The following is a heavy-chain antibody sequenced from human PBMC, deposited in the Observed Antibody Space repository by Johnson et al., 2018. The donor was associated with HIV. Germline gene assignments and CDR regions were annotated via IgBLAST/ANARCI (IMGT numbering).Heavy chain of an antibody. CDR1: GFTVSSNY. J-gene: IGHJ3*02. CDR2: IYSGGST. D-gene: IGHD2-21*01. Sequence: VQLVESGGGLVQPGGSLSLSCTASGFTVSSNYMSWVRQAPGKGLEWVSVIYSGGSTYYANSVKGRFTVSRDNSKNTLYLQMDSLRAEDTAVYYCAILGWGAFDIWGQGTMVTVSS. CDR3: AILGWGAFDI. V-gene: IGHV3-66*01.